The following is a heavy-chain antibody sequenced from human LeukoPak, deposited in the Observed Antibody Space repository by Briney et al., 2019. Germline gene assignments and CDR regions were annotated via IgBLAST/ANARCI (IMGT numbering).Heavy chain of an antibody. J-gene: IGHJ4*02. CDR1: GFTFSSYA. CDR2: ISGSGGST. D-gene: IGHD5-24*01. V-gene: IGHV3-23*01. CDR3: ANRLEMATISY. Sequence: GGSLRLSCAASGFTFSSYAMSWVRQAPGKGLEWVSTISGSGGSTYYADSVKGRFTISRDNSKNTLYLQMNSLRAEDTAVYYCANRLEMATISYWGQGTLVTVSS.